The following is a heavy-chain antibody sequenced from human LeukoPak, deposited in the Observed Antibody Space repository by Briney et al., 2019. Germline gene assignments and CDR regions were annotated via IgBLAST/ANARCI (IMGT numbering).Heavy chain of an antibody. Sequence: GGSLRLSCAASGFTFSSYGMHWVRQAPGKGLEWVAVIWYDGSNKYYADSVKGRFTISRDNSKNTLYLQMNSLRAEDTAVYYCARVLVDSWYSSYYYYGMDVWGQGTTVTVSS. CDR3: ARVLVDSWYSSYYYYGMDV. V-gene: IGHV3-33*01. J-gene: IGHJ6*02. D-gene: IGHD6-13*01. CDR1: GFTFSSYG. CDR2: IWYDGSNK.